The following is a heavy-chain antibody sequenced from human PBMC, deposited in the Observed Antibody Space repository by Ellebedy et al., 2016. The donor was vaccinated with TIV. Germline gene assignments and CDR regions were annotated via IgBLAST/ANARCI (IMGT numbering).Heavy chain of an antibody. CDR3: ARGALSAFDI. J-gene: IGHJ3*02. CDR1: GFTFSNPW. Sequence: GESLKISCAASGFTFSNPWMHWVRQAPGKGLVWVSRIDTDGSSTSYADSVKGRFTISRDNAKNTLYLQMNSLRAEDTAVYFCARGALSAFDIWGQGTMVTVSS. D-gene: IGHD1-26*01. V-gene: IGHV3-74*01. CDR2: IDTDGSST.